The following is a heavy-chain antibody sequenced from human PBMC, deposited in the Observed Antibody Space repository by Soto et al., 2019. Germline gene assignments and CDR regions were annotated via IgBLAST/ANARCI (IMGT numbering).Heavy chain of an antibody. CDR1: GYTFTSYG. Sequence: ASVKVSCKASGYTFTSYGISWVRQAPGQGLEWMGWISAYNGNTNFAQNLQGRVTMTTDTSTSTAYMELRSLRSEDTAVYYCARGYSSSWYYHDYMYVWGKGNTVTGS. CDR3: ARGYSSSWYYHDYMYV. D-gene: IGHD6-13*01. J-gene: IGHJ6*03. V-gene: IGHV1-18*01. CDR2: ISAYNGNT.